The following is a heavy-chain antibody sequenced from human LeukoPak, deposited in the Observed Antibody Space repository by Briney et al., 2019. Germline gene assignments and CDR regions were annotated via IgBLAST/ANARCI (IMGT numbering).Heavy chain of an antibody. J-gene: IGHJ6*04. V-gene: IGHV3-48*03. CDR3: EELGITMIGGV. CDR2: ISSSGSTI. D-gene: IGHD3-10*02. Sequence: GGSLRLSCAASGFTFSSYEMNWVRQAPGKGLEWVSYISSSGSTIYYADSVKGRFTISRDNAKNSLYLQMSSLRDEDTAVYYCEELGITMIGGVWGKGTTVTISS. CDR1: GFTFSSYE.